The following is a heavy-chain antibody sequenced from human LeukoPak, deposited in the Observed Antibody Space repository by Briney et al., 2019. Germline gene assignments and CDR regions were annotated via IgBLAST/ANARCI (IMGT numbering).Heavy chain of an antibody. CDR2: IDPSDSYT. Sequence: GESLKISCKGSGYSFTSYWISWVRQMPGKGLEWMRRIDPSDSYTNYSPSFQGHVTISADKSISTAYLQWSSLKASDTAMYYCARQNTPAYCGGDCYFFKDYWGQGTLVTVSS. D-gene: IGHD2-21*02. CDR3: ARQNTPAYCGGDCYFFKDY. J-gene: IGHJ4*02. CDR1: GYSFTSYW. V-gene: IGHV5-10-1*01.